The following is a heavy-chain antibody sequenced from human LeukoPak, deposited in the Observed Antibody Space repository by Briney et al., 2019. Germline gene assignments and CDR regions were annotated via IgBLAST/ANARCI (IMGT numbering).Heavy chain of an antibody. CDR1: GYTFTSYD. D-gene: IGHD3-22*01. V-gene: IGHV1-8*01. Sequence: ASVKVSCKASGYTFTSYDINWVRQATGQGLEWMGWMHPHSGNTGYTQKFQGRVTMTRNTSISTAYMELSSLRSDDTAVYYCARDRGYYDSSGYYLGGYFDYWGQGTLVTVSS. CDR3: ARDRGYYDSSGYYLGGYFDY. CDR2: MHPHSGNT. J-gene: IGHJ4*02.